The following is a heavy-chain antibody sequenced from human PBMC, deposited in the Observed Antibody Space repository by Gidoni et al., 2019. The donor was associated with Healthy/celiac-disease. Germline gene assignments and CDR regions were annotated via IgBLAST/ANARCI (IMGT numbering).Heavy chain of an antibody. Sequence: QVQLQQWGAGLLKPSETLSLTCAVYGGSFSGYYWSWIRQPPGKGREWIGEINHSGSTNYNPSLKSRVTISVDTSKNQFSLKLSSVTAADTAVYYCARVGPPIVVVPRRNYRGWFDPWGQGTLVTVSS. D-gene: IGHD2-2*01. V-gene: IGHV4-34*01. CDR2: INHSGST. CDR1: GGSFSGYY. CDR3: ARVGPPIVVVPRRNYRGWFDP. J-gene: IGHJ5*02.